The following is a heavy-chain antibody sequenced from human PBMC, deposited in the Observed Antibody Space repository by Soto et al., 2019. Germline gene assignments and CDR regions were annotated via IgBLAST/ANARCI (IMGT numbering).Heavy chain of an antibody. D-gene: IGHD2-15*01. Sequence: SVKLSCKASGGTFSSYAISWVRQAPGQGLEWMGGIIPIFGTANYAQKFQGRVTITADESTSTAYMELSSLRSEDTAVYYCARVGYCSGGSCYGLDYWGQGTLVTVSS. V-gene: IGHV1-69*13. CDR3: ARVGYCSGGSCYGLDY. CDR1: GGTFSSYA. J-gene: IGHJ4*02. CDR2: IIPIFGTA.